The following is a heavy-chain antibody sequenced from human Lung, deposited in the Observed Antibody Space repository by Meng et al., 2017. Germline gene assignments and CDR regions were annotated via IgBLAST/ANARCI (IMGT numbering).Heavy chain of an antibody. CDR1: GYTFTGSY. CDR3: ASYCRGTSCATY. CDR2: VNPNNGGT. D-gene: IGHD2-15*01. V-gene: IGHV1-2*06. Sequence: QVQLVQSGAEGKKPGAAVKGSCKASGYTFTGSYMHWVRQAPGQGLEWMGRVNPNNGGTNYAQKFQGRVTMTRDTSISTAYLELSRLTSDDTAVYYCASYCRGTSCATYWGQGSLVTVSS. J-gene: IGHJ4*02.